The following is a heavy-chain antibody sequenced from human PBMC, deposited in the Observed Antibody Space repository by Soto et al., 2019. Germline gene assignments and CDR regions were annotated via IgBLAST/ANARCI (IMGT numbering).Heavy chain of an antibody. CDR1: GYTFTTYG. Sequence: QVPLVQSGAEVKKPGASVKVSCKASGYTFTTYGINWVRQAPGQGLEWMGWISTYNGNTKYSHKLQDRVTMTTDTSTSTAYMELRSLKSDDTAVYYCARDQKVAATHYYYSSMDVWGQGTTVTVSS. CDR2: ISTYNGNT. V-gene: IGHV1-18*01. CDR3: ARDQKVAATHYYYSSMDV. D-gene: IGHD2-15*01. J-gene: IGHJ6*03.